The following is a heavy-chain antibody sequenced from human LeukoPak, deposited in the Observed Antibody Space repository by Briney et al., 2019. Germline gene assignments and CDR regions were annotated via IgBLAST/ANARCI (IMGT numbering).Heavy chain of an antibody. J-gene: IGHJ6*03. CDR1: GGSISSYY. Sequence: PSETLSLTCTVSGGSISSYYWSWIRQPPGKGLEWIGYIYYSGSTNYNPSLKSRVTISVDTSKNQFSLKLSSVTAADTAVYYCARGGGGYDFWSGLVNYYMDVWGKGTTVTVSS. CDR2: IYYSGST. CDR3: ARGGGGYDFWSGLVNYYMDV. V-gene: IGHV4-59*12. D-gene: IGHD3-3*01.